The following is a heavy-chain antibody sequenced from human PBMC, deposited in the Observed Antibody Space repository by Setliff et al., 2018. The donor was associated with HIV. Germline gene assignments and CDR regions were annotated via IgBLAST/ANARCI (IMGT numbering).Heavy chain of an antibody. D-gene: IGHD5-18*01. J-gene: IGHJ4*02. CDR1: GGSFSGYY. CDR2: INHSGST. CDR3: ARRTTYVDTAMYDY. Sequence: SETLSLTCAVYGGSFSGYYWSWIRQPPGKGLEWIGEINHSGSTNDNPSLKSRVTISVDTSKNQFSLKLSSVTAAYKAVYYCARRTTYVDTAMYDYWGQGTLVTVSS. V-gene: IGHV4-34*01.